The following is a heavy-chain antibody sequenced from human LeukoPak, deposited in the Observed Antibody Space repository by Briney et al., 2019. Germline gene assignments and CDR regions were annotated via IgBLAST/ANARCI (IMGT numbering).Heavy chain of an antibody. D-gene: IGHD3-3*01. CDR3: ARDRYYDFWSGSHYFDY. V-gene: IGHV1-8*01. CDR1: GYTFTSYD. Sequence: GASVKVSCKASGYTFTSYDINWVRQATGQGLEWMGWMNPNSGNTGYAQKFQGRVTMTRNTSISTAYMELSSLRSVDTAMYYCARDRYYDFWSGSHYFDYWGQGTLVTVSS. J-gene: IGHJ4*02. CDR2: MNPNSGNT.